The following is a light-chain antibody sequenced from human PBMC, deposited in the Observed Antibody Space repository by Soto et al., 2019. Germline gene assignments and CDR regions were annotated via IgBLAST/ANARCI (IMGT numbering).Light chain of an antibody. CDR2: GAA. Sequence: EIVLTQSPGTLSLSPGERATLSCRASQSVTGSYLAWYQQKPGQAPRLLIYGAASRASGIPDRFSGIGSGTDFNLTISRLEAEDFAVYYCQQYGSSPPFTFGPGTKVDIK. CDR1: QSVTGSY. J-gene: IGKJ3*01. CDR3: QQYGSSPPFT. V-gene: IGKV3-20*01.